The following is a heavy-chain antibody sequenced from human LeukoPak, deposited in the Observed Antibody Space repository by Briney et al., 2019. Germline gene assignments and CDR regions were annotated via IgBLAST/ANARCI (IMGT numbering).Heavy chain of an antibody. CDR1: GGSISTSNYY. D-gene: IGHD6-13*01. CDR3: ARVASSSWYVSYYYYYYYMDV. CDR2: IFYSGGT. Sequence: SETLSLTCTVSGGSISTSNYYWGWIRQPPGKGLEWIGNIFYSGGTYYGPSLKSRVTISVDTSKNQFSLKLSSVTAADTAVYYCARVASSSWYVSYYYYYYYMDVWGNGTTVTVSS. V-gene: IGHV4-39*07. J-gene: IGHJ6*03.